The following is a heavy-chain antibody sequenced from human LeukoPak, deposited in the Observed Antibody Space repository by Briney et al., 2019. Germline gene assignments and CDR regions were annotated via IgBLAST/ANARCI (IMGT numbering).Heavy chain of an antibody. CDR2: SYYSGST. CDR1: GGSISSYY. CDR3: ARHIGARGTTGTDGPFDY. D-gene: IGHD1-1*01. V-gene: IGHV4-59*08. J-gene: IGHJ4*02. Sequence: SETLSLTCTVSGGSISSYYWSWIRQPPGKGLEWIGYSYYSGSTNYNPSPKSRVTISVDTSKNQFSLKLSSVTAADTAVYYCARHIGARGTTGTDGPFDYWGQGTLVTVSS.